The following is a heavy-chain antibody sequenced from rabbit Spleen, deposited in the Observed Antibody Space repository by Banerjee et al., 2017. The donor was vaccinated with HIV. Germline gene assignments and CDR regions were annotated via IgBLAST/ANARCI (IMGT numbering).Heavy chain of an antibody. CDR1: GFFFSTSYW. Sequence: EESGGGLVQPEGSLTLTCTASGFFFSTSYWICWVRQAPGKGLEWIACPDGGTSDTTYYANWAKGRFTFSKTSSTTVTLQVTSLTAADTATYFCARGVYDDYDTYYFDLWGQGTLVTVS. D-gene: IGHD2-1*01. CDR3: ARGVYDDYDTYYFDL. V-gene: IGHV1S45*01. J-gene: IGHJ4*01. CDR2: PDGGTSDTT.